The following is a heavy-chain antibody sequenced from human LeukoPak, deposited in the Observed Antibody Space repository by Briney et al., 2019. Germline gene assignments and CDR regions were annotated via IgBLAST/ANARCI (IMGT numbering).Heavy chain of an antibody. Sequence: GGSLRLSCTASGFAFSDFWMSWVRQAPGKGLEWVANIRHDGNAKNYVPSVRGRFTISRDNAKNSLYLQMNSLTVEDTAVYYCATSHDSAGNDWGQGTLVTVSS. CDR2: IRHDGNAK. D-gene: IGHD2-15*01. CDR1: GFAFSDFW. V-gene: IGHV3-7*01. J-gene: IGHJ4*02. CDR3: ATSHDSAGND.